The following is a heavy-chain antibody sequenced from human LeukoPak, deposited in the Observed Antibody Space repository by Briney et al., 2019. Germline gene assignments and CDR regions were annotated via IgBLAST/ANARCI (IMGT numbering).Heavy chain of an antibody. Sequence: SQTLSLTCAISGDRVSSNSAAWNWIRQSPSRGLEWLGRTYYRSKWYNDYAVSVKSRITINPDTSKNQFSLQLNSVTPEDTAVYYCARDKDIAAAGTGKGCDYWGQGTLVTVSS. J-gene: IGHJ4*02. CDR1: GDRVSSNSAA. CDR3: ARDKDIAAAGTGKGCDY. V-gene: IGHV6-1*01. CDR2: TYYRSKWYN. D-gene: IGHD6-13*01.